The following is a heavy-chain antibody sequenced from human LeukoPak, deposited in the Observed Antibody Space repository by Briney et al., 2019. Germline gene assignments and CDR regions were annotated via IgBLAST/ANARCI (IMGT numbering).Heavy chain of an antibody. D-gene: IGHD6-13*01. CDR1: GFTFSSYA. CDR2: IHSADTP. V-gene: IGHV3-53*01. CDR3: ASSSWYGGFDY. Sequence: GGSLRLSCAPSGFTFSSYAMSWVRQAPGKGPEWVSVIHSADTPYYADSVKGRFTIARDNSKNTLYLQMNSLRAEDTAVYYCASSSWYGGFDYWGQGTLVTVSS. J-gene: IGHJ4*02.